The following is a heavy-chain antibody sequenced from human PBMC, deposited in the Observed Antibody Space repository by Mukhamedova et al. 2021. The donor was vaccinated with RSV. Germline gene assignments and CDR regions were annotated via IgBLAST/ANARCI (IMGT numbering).Heavy chain of an antibody. D-gene: IGHD6-19*01. J-gene: IGHJ3*02. Sequence: VSYISSSSSYTNYADSVKGRFTISRDNAKNSLYLQMNSLRAEDTAVYYCARDISSSGWPESFDIWGQGTMVTASS. CDR2: ISSSSSYT. CDR3: ARDISSSGWPESFDI. V-gene: IGHV3-11*06.